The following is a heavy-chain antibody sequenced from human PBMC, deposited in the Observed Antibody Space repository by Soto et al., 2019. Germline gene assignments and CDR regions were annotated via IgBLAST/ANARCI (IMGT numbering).Heavy chain of an antibody. D-gene: IGHD3-22*01. CDR1: GGTFSRYT. CDR2: ITPMFGTP. V-gene: IGHV1-69*01. CDR3: ARDGTLYDSSAYYYLY. J-gene: IGHJ4*02. Sequence: QVQLVQSGAEVKKPGSSVKDSCKASGGTFSRYTITWVRQAPGQGLEWMGGITPMFGTPNYAQKFQGRVTITADESTSTAYMELSSLRSEDTAMYYCARDGTLYDSSAYYYLYWGQGTLVTVSS.